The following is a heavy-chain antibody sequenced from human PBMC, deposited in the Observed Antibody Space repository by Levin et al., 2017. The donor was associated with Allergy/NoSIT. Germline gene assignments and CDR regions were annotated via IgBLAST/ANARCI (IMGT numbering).Heavy chain of an antibody. CDR3: ADLGSSPAGY. D-gene: IGHD3-10*01. CDR2: IRKKSRRYST. J-gene: IGHJ4*02. V-gene: IGHV3-72*01. CDR1: GFAFSEHY. Sequence: GGSLRLSCVGSGFAFSEHYIDWVRQVPGKGLEWVGQIRKKSRRYSTDYAASVKDRFTISRDDSRISVYLQMNSLRADDTAVYFCADLGSSPAGYWGQGTLVTVSS.